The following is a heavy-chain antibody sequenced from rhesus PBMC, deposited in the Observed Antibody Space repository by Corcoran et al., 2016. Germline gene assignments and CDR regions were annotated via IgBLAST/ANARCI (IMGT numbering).Heavy chain of an antibody. CDR3: ARVSSGWSFDY. Sequence: QVQLQESGPGLVKPSETLSLTCAVSGGSISSSNWWSWIRQPPGKGLEWIGYISGSSGSTYYNPSLKGRVTISTDTSKNQFSLKLSSVTAADTAVYYCARVSSGWSFDYWGQGVLVTVSS. D-gene: IGHD6S26*01. CDR1: GGSISSSNW. CDR2: ISGSSGST. V-gene: IGHV4-65*01. J-gene: IGHJ4*01.